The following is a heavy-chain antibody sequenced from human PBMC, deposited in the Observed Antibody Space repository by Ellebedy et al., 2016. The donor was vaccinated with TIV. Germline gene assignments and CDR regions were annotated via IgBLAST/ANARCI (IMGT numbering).Heavy chain of an antibody. CDR1: GGTFSSYG. CDR3: ALRLEMATIKFDY. CDR2: IIPIIGIA. D-gene: IGHD5-24*01. J-gene: IGHJ4*02. Sequence: AASVKVSCKASGGTFSSYGISWVRQAPGQGLEWMGGIIPIIGIADYAQEFQGRVTIIADKSTNTAYLELSSLRSEDTAVYYCALRLEMATIKFDYWGQGTLVTVSS. V-gene: IGHV1-69*10.